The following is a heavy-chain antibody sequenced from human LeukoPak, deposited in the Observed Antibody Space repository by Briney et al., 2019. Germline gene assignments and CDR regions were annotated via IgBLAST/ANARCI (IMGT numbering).Heavy chain of an antibody. V-gene: IGHV1-2*02. Sequence: VASVKVSCTASGYTFNDYYIHWVRRAPGQRFEWMGLINPINGDTNYAQKFQGRVTMTRNTSINTASMELTRLTSDDTALYYCTRERPDYDFWSGYKSDAFDIWGQGTMVTVSS. CDR1: GYTFNDYY. J-gene: IGHJ3*02. CDR2: INPINGDT. D-gene: IGHD3-3*01. CDR3: TRERPDYDFWSGYKSDAFDI.